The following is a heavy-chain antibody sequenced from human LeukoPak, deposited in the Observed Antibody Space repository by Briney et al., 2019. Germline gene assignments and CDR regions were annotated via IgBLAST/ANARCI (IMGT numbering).Heavy chain of an antibody. CDR3: AKAVPFTGGGAIVY. CDR2: IKSKADGGTT. Sequence: GGSLRLSCAASGLTFFEAWMTWVRQAPGKGLEWVGHIKSKADGGTTDYAAPVKGRFTISRDDSQNALYLQMDTLKTEDTAVYYCAKAVPFTGGGAIVYWGQGTPVTVSS. J-gene: IGHJ4*02. D-gene: IGHD3-16*01. CDR1: GLTFFEAW. V-gene: IGHV3-15*01.